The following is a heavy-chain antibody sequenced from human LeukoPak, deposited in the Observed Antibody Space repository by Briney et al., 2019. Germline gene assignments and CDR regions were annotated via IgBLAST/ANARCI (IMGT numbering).Heavy chain of an antibody. CDR1: GGSISSGFYS. CDR2: IYHSGST. Sequence: PSQTLSLTCDVSGGSISSGFYSWSWIRQPPGKGLEWIGYIYHSGSTNYNPSLKSRVTISVDTSKNQFSLKLSSVTAADTAVYYCARVPFGNDAFDIWGQGTMVTVSS. J-gene: IGHJ3*02. D-gene: IGHD3-10*01. V-gene: IGHV4-30-2*01. CDR3: ARVPFGNDAFDI.